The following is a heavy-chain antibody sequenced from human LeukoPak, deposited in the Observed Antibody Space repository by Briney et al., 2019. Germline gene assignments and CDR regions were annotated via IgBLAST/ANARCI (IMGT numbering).Heavy chain of an antibody. CDR1: GSRFTSYW. Sequence: GGPMKISFQGSGSRFTSYWIGLVRPMPGTGVEWMGIIYPDDSDTKYSTSFQGQVTISADKSISTADLQWSSLKASDTAMYYCARLAFCTNAVCLSNYYYSMDVWGRGTTVTVS. J-gene: IGHJ6*03. V-gene: IGHV5-51*01. CDR3: ARLAFCTNAVCLSNYYYSMDV. CDR2: IYPDDSDT. D-gene: IGHD2-8*01.